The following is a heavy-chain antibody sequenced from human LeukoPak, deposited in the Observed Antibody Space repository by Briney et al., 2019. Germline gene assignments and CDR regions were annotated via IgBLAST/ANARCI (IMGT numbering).Heavy chain of an antibody. Sequence: GGSLRLSCAASGLTFSSHWMHWVRQAPGKGLVWVSRITNDGSSTTYADSVKGRFTISRDNAKNMLYLQVNSLRAEDTAVYYCARDHNYGSDYWGQGTLVTVSS. CDR1: GLTFSSHW. CDR2: ITNDGSST. CDR3: ARDHNYGSDY. J-gene: IGHJ4*02. D-gene: IGHD5-18*01. V-gene: IGHV3-74*01.